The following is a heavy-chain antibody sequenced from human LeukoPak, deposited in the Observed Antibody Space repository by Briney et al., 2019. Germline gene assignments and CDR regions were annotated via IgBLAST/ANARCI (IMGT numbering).Heavy chain of an antibody. CDR3: ARDGGHSTDLDY. CDR2: IKQDGSER. J-gene: IGHJ4*02. V-gene: IGHV3-7*01. D-gene: IGHD2-8*02. CDR1: GFTFSRHW. Sequence: GWSLRLSCATSGFTFSRHWMTWVRQAPGKGPEWVANIKQDGSERYYVHSVKGRFTISRDNAKNSLYLQMNSLRAEDTAVYYCARDGGHSTDLDYWGQGILVTVSS.